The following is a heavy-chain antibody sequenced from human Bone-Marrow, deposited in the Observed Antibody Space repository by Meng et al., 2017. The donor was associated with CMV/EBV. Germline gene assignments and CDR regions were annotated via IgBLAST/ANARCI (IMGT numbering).Heavy chain of an antibody. J-gene: IGHJ4*02. V-gene: IGHV3-30*02. CDR1: GFNISQFG. D-gene: IGHD2-2*01. CDR3: AKPGRHCSSSSCWRDY. Sequence: GESLKISCAASGFNISQFGMHWVRQAPGKGLEWVAFIRYEGSRKYEAESVRGRFTISRDNSKSTLYLLMNSLRPEDTAVYYCAKPGRHCSSSSCWRDYWGQGTLVTVSS. CDR2: IRYEGSRK.